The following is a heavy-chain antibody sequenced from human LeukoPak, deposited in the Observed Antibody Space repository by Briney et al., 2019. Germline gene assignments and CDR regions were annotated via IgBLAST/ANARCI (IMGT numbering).Heavy chain of an antibody. J-gene: IGHJ4*02. D-gene: IGHD3-10*01. V-gene: IGHV3-15*01. CDR3: TTSLPLWFGELNDY. CDR1: GFTFGNAW. Sequence: KPGGSLRLSCAASGFTFGNAWMTWSRQAPGRGLEWVGRIKSKTDGGTTDYAAPVKGRFTISRDDSKNTLYLQMNSLKTEDTAVYYCTTSLPLWFGELNDYWGQGTLVTVSS. CDR2: IKSKTDGGTT.